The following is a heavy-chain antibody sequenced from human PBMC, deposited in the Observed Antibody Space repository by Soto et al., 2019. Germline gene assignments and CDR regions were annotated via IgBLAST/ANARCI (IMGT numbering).Heavy chain of an antibody. J-gene: IGHJ4*02. CDR3: ARRKATTYYFDY. V-gene: IGHV3-53*01. CDR2: IYSGGST. D-gene: IGHD1-1*01. CDR1: GFTVSSNY. Sequence: HPGGSLRLSCAASGFTVSSNYMSWVRQAPGKGLEWVSVIYSGGSTYYADSVKGRFTISRDNSKNTLYLQMNSLRAEDTAVYYCARRKATTYYFDYWGQGTLVTVSS.